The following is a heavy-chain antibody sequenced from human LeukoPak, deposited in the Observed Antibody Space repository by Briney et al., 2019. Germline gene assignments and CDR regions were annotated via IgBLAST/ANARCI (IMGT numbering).Heavy chain of an antibody. Sequence: GGSLRLSCAASGISVRTNYMSWVRQAPGKGLEWVSVIYSAGNTYYADSVKGRFTISRDNSKNTLYLQMNSLRSEVTAVYYCARGLLGHCSSTSCYPGAFDIWGQGTMVTVSS. CDR1: GISVRTNY. V-gene: IGHV3-66*02. D-gene: IGHD2-2*01. J-gene: IGHJ3*02. CDR2: IYSAGNT. CDR3: ARGLLGHCSSTSCYPGAFDI.